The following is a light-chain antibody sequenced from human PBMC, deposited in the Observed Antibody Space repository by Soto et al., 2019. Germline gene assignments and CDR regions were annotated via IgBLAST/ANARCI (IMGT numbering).Light chain of an antibody. V-gene: IGLV2-14*01. CDR1: SSDVGSYNY. J-gene: IGLJ2*01. Sequence: QSALTQPASVSGSPGQSITISCTGTSSDVGSYNYVSWYQQYPGKAPKLMIYDVSNRPSGVSYRVSGSKSGNTASLTISGLQAEDEADYYCSSYTTRSTHVVFGGGTKLTVL. CDR3: SSYTTRSTHVV. CDR2: DVS.